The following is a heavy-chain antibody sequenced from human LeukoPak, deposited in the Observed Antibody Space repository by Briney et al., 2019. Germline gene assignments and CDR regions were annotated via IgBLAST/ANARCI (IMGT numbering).Heavy chain of an antibody. CDR1: GGSFSGYY. J-gene: IGHJ4*02. Sequence: SETLSLTCAVYGGSFSGYYWSWIRQPPGKGLEWIGEINHSGSTNYNQSLKRSVTISVDTSKNQFSLKLSSVTAADAAVYYCARGLTPGYWGQGTLVTVSS. CDR3: ARGLTPGY. CDR2: INHSGST. D-gene: IGHD3-16*01. V-gene: IGHV4-34*01.